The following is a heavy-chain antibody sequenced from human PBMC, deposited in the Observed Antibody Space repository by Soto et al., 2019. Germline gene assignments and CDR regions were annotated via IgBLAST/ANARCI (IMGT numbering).Heavy chain of an antibody. CDR2: IYYSGST. J-gene: IGHJ5*02. Sequence: SETLSLTCTVSGGSISSGDYYWSWIRQPPGKGLEWIGYIYYSGSTYYNPSLKSRVTISVDTSKNQFSLKLSSVTAADTAVYYCASLNWNYVGVKWFDPWGQGTLVTVSS. CDR3: ASLNWNYVGVKWFDP. D-gene: IGHD1-7*01. CDR1: GGSISSGDYY. V-gene: IGHV4-30-4*01.